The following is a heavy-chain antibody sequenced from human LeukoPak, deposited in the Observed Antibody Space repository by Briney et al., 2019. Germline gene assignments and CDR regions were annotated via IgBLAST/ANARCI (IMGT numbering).Heavy chain of an antibody. V-gene: IGHV1-18*01. CDR1: GYTFISYD. CDR2: ISAYNGNT. Sequence: ASVKVSCKASGYTFISYDIHWVRQAPGQGLEWRGWISAYNGNTNYAQKLQGRVTMTTDKSTSTAYMELRSLRSDDTAVYYCARVDGSGSYYKMRYFDYWGQGTLVTVSS. CDR3: ARVDGSGSYYKMRYFDY. J-gene: IGHJ4*02. D-gene: IGHD3-10*01.